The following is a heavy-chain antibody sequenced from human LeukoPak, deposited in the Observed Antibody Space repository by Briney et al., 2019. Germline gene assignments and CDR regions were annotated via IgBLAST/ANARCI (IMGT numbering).Heavy chain of an antibody. CDR3: SKGLRNYYKWDY. CDR1: GFTFSTYA. J-gene: IGHJ4*02. CDR2: ISGSGGKT. V-gene: IGHV3-23*01. D-gene: IGHD3-10*01. Sequence: PWGSLRLSCVASGFTFSTYAMTWVRQAPAQGLEWVSAISGSGGKTYYYDSVKGRCTISRDNSKNKLYLQLNSLRAEDTAVYYCSKGLRNYYKWDYWGQGNQVPVSS.